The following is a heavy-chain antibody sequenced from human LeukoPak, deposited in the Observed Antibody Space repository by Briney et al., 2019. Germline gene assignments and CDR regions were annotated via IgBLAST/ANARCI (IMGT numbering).Heavy chain of an antibody. Sequence: NSSETLSLTCAVYGGSFSGYYWSWIRQPPGKGLEWIGEINHSGSTNYNPSLKSRVTISVDTSKNQFSLKLSSVTAADTAVYYCARGEDGDYDWFDPWGQGTLVTVSS. CDR2: INHSGST. CDR3: ARGEDGDYDWFDP. D-gene: IGHD4-17*01. J-gene: IGHJ5*02. CDR1: GGSFSGYY. V-gene: IGHV4-34*01.